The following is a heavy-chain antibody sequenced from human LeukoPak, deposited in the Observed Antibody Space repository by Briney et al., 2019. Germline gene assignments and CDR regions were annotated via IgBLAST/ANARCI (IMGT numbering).Heavy chain of an antibody. V-gene: IGHV3-30*04. CDR2: ISYDGSNK. J-gene: IGHJ3*02. Sequence: QPGRSLRLSCAASGFTFSSYAMHWVRQAPGKGLEWVAVISYDGSNKYYADSVKGRFTTSRDNSKNTLYLQMSSLRAEDTAVYYCARVISRAFDIWGQGTMVTVSS. CDR1: GFTFSSYA. CDR3: ARVISRAFDI.